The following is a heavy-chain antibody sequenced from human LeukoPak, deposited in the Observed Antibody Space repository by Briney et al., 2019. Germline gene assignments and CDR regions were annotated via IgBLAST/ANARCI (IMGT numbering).Heavy chain of an antibody. CDR2: ISYDGSNK. D-gene: IGHD2-21*01. CDR1: GFTFSSYG. J-gene: IGHJ4*02. CDR3: AKLWWEPNDY. V-gene: IGHV3-30*18. Sequence: GRSLRLSCAASGFTFSSYGMHWVRQAPGKGLEWVAVISYDGSNKYYADSVKGRFTISRDNSKNTLYLQMSSLRAEDTAVYYCAKLWWEPNDYWGQGTLVTVSS.